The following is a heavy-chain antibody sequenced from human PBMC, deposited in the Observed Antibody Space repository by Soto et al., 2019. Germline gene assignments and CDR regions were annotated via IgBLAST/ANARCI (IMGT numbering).Heavy chain of an antibody. CDR2: FDPEIGET. D-gene: IGHD4-4*01. CDR1: GYTLTELS. Sequence: QVQVVQSGAEVKKPGASVKVSCKVSGYTLTELSMHWVRQAPGKGLEWMGGFDPEIGETIYAQKFQGRVTMTEDTSTDTAYRELSSLRSGDTAVYYWAAGPYRVGLLGRDYWGQGTLVTVSS. V-gene: IGHV1-24*01. J-gene: IGHJ4*02. CDR3: AAGPYRVGLLGRDY.